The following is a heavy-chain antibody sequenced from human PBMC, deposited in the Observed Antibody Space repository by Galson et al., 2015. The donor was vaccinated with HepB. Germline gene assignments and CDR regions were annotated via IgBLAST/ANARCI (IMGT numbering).Heavy chain of an antibody. Sequence: SLRLSCAGSGFTFSNAWMNWVRQAPGKGLEWVGRIRSKTDGGTTDYAAPVKGRFTISRDDSKNTLYLRMNSLKTEDTAVYYCTTDRWSIAPYSGGYYYGMDAWGQGTTVTVSS. J-gene: IGHJ6*02. CDR3: TTDRWSIAPYSGGYYYGMDA. CDR1: GFTFSNAW. D-gene: IGHD3-10*01. V-gene: IGHV3-15*07. CDR2: IRSKTDGGTT.